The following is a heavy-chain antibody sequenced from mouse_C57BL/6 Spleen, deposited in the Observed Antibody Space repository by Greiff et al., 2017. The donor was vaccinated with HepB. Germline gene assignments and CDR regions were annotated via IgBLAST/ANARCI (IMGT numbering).Heavy chain of an antibody. J-gene: IGHJ4*01. V-gene: IGHV1-55*01. Sequence: VQLQQPGAELVKPGASVKMSCKASGYTFTSYWITWVKQRPGQGLEWIGDIYPGSGSTNYNEKFKSKATLTVDTSSSTAYMQLSSLTSEDSAVYYCARKEYYSNCYYYAMDYWGQGTSVTVSS. CDR3: ARKEYYSNCYYYAMDY. CDR1: GYTFTSYW. CDR2: IYPGSGST. D-gene: IGHD2-5*01.